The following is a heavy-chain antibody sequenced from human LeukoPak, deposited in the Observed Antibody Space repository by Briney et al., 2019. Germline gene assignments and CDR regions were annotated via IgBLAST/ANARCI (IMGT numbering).Heavy chain of an antibody. J-gene: IGHJ4*02. CDR1: GYTFTSYD. CDR2: MNPNSGKT. Sequence: ASVKVSCKASGYTFTSYDINWVRQATGQGLEWMGWMNPNSGKTGYAQKFQGRVTMTRNTSISTAYMELSSLRSEDTAVYYCARGGVAYCGGDCYFAYWGQGTLVTVSS. D-gene: IGHD2-21*02. V-gene: IGHV1-8*01. CDR3: ARGGVAYCGGDCYFAY.